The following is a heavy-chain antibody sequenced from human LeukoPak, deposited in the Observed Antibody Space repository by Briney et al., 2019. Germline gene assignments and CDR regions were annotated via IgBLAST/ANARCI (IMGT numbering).Heavy chain of an antibody. V-gene: IGHV3-11*01. CDR2: ISSSGSTI. CDR3: ARISGSYFDAFDI. CDR1: GFTFSDYY. D-gene: IGHD1-26*01. Sequence: GGSLRISCAASGFTFSDYYMSWIRQAPGKGLEWVSYISSSGSTIYYADSVKGRFTISRDNAKNSLYLQMNSLRAEDTAVYYCARISGSYFDAFDIWGQGTMVTVSS. J-gene: IGHJ3*02.